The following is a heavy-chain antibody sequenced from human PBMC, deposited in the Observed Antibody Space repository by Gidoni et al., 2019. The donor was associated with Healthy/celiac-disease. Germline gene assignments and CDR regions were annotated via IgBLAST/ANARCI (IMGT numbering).Heavy chain of an antibody. D-gene: IGHD3-3*01. Sequence: QITLKESGPTLVKPTQTLKLNCTFSGFSLSTSGVGVGWIRQPPGKALAWLALIYWDDDKRYSPSLKSRLTITKDTSKNQVVLTMTNMDPVDTATYYCAHSPALYDVWSGYSPFDYWGQGTLVTVSS. V-gene: IGHV2-5*02. CDR1: GFSLSTSGVG. CDR3: AHSPALYDVWSGYSPFDY. CDR2: IYWDDDK. J-gene: IGHJ4*02.